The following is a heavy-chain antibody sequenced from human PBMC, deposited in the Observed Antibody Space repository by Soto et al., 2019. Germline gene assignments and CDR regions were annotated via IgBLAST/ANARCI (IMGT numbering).Heavy chain of an antibody. D-gene: IGHD1-7*01. CDR3: ARGRTGTTNRNYYYGMDV. V-gene: IGHV1-3*01. Sequence: ASVKVSCKASGYTFTSYAMHWVRQAPGQRREWMGWINAGNGNTKYSQKFQGRVTITRDTSASTAYMELSSMRSEDTAVYSCARGRTGTTNRNYYYGMDVWGQGTTVTVSS. J-gene: IGHJ6*02. CDR2: INAGNGNT. CDR1: GYTFTSYA.